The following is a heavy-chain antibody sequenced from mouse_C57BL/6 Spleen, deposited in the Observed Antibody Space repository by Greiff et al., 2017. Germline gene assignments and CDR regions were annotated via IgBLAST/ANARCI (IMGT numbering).Heavy chain of an antibody. CDR2: IYPGDGDT. CDR3: ASEGDYYGSSLAY. J-gene: IGHJ3*01. V-gene: IGHV1-82*01. D-gene: IGHD1-1*01. Sequence: VQLQQSGPELVKPGASVKISCKASGYAFSSSWMNWVKQRPGKGLEWIGRIYPGDGDTNYNGKFKGKATLTADKSSSTAYMQLSSLTSEDSAVYFCASEGDYYGSSLAYWGQGTLVTVSA. CDR1: GYAFSSSW.